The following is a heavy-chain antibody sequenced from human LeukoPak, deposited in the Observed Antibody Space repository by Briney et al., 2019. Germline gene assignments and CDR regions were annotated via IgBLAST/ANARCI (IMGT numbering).Heavy chain of an antibody. Sequence: GGSLRLSCAPSGFTFSSYGMHWVRQAPGKGLEWVAVISDDGSNKFYADSVKGRFTISRDNSKNTLYLQMNSLRLEDTALYYCAKDADTAPIIYWYFDLWGRGTLVTVSS. J-gene: IGHJ2*01. CDR2: ISDDGSNK. CDR3: AKDADTAPIIYWYFDL. D-gene: IGHD5-18*01. CDR1: GFTFSSYG. V-gene: IGHV3-30*18.